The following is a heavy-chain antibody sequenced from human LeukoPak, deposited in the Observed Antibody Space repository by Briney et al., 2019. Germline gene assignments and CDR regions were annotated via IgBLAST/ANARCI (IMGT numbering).Heavy chain of an antibody. CDR2: IYYSGST. Sequence: SETLSLTCTVSGGSISSYYWSWLWQPPGKGLEGLGYIYYSGSTNYNPSLKSRVTISVDTSKNQFSLKLSSVTAADTAVYYCAREGGAGYSYYYYMDVWGKGTTVTVS. CDR3: AREGGAGYSYYYYMDV. V-gene: IGHV4-59*01. D-gene: IGHD1-26*01. CDR1: GGSISSYY. J-gene: IGHJ6*03.